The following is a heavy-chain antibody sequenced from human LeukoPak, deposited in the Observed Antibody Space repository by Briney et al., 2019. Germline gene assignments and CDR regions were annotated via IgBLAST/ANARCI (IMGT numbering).Heavy chain of an antibody. CDR2: IYPGNSDT. D-gene: IGHD6-13*01. V-gene: IGHV5-51*01. Sequence: GESLKISCKGSGYSFTSYWIGWVRQMPGKGLEWMGIIYPGNSDTRYSPSFQGQVTISADKSISTAYLQWSSLKASDTAMYFCARRVAAAGNAFDIWGQGTMVTVSS. J-gene: IGHJ3*02. CDR1: GYSFTSYW. CDR3: ARRVAAAGNAFDI.